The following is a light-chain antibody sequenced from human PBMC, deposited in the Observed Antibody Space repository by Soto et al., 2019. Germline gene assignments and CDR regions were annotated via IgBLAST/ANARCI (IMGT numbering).Light chain of an antibody. V-gene: IGKV3-20*01. CDR1: QSLTNSY. J-gene: IGKJ5*01. Sequence: PGNSASLSCRTTQSLTNSYIAWYQLKPGQAPRLLIYDTYSRATGIPDRFSGSGSGTDFTLTITRLEPEDFAVFYCQQYQVGQPIAFGQGTRLDNK. CDR2: DTY. CDR3: QQYQVGQPIA.